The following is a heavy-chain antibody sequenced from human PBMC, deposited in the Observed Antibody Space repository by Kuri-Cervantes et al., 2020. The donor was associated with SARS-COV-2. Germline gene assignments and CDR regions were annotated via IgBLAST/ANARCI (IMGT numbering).Heavy chain of an antibody. V-gene: IGHV3-23*03. CDR1: GLTFSTFA. J-gene: IGHJ6*02. CDR3: ARAGFLDHPDHYYGMDV. D-gene: IGHD3-3*01. Sequence: GESLKISCAASGLTFSTFAMGWVRQAPGKGLEWVSFIDNAASNTYYADFVKGRFTISRDSSTNMVSLQMNSLRAEDTAVYYCARAGFLDHPDHYYGMDVWGQGTTVTVSS. CDR2: IDNAASNT.